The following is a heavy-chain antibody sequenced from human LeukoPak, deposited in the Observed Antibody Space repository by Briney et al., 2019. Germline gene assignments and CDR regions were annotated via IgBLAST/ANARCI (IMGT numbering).Heavy chain of an antibody. V-gene: IGHV3-7*01. J-gene: IGHJ1*01. CDR1: GFIFGTTS. CDR3: TRDQH. CDR2: INYDGSEK. Sequence: PGGSLRLSCAGSGFIFGTTSMSWVRQTPGKGLEWVASINYDGSEKYYVGSVEGRFTISRYSAKKSLFLQMNSLRAEDTAIYYCTRDQHWGQGTLVTVSS.